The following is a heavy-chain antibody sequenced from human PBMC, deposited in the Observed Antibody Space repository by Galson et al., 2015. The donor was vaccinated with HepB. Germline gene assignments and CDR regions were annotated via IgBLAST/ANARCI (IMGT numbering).Heavy chain of an antibody. Sequence: SLRLSCAASGFTFSSYAMHWVRQAPGKGLEWVAVISYDGSNKYYADSVKGRFTISRDNSKNTLYLQMNSLRAEDTAVYYCARDLLGWGVPAAKAGIGYWGQGTLVTVSS. CDR1: GFTFSSYA. V-gene: IGHV3-30*04. CDR3: ARDLLGWGVPAAKAGIGY. J-gene: IGHJ4*02. D-gene: IGHD2-2*01. CDR2: ISYDGSNK.